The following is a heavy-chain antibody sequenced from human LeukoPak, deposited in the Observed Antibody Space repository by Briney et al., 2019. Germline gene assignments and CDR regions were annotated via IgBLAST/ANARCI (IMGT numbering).Heavy chain of an antibody. V-gene: IGHV5-51*01. D-gene: IGHD5-18*01. CDR3: ARRGGYSSRPYYYYYMDV. Sequence: GESLKISCKGSGYSFTSYWIGWVRQMPGKGLEWMGIIYPGDSDTRYSPSFQGQVTISADKSISTAYLQWSSLKASDTAMYYCARRGGYSSRPYYYYYMDVWGKGTTVTVSS. CDR2: IYPGDSDT. J-gene: IGHJ6*03. CDR1: GYSFTSYW.